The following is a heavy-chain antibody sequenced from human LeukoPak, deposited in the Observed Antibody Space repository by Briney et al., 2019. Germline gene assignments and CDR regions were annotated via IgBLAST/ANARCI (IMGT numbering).Heavy chain of an antibody. J-gene: IGHJ3*02. Sequence: SETLSLPCTVSDGSISSYYWNYIRQPPGKGLEWIGYIYSSGSTNYNPSLKSRVTISLDTSKNQFFLNLSSVTAADTAVYYCARGVVRSGTYFAFDIWGQGTMVSVSS. CDR3: ARGVVRSGTYFAFDI. CDR2: IYSSGST. CDR1: DGSISSYY. V-gene: IGHV4-59*01. D-gene: IGHD3-10*01.